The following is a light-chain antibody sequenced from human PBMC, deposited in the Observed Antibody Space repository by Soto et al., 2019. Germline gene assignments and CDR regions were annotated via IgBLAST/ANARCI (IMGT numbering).Light chain of an antibody. J-gene: IGLJ2*01. CDR1: SSDVGGYNY. V-gene: IGLV2-14*01. Sequence: QSVLTQPASVSGSPGESITISCSGTSSDVGGYNYVSWYQQHPGKAPRFLIFEVSNRPSGVSDRFSGSKSGNTASLTISGLRAEDGADYYCSSYTRDRLVVFGGGTKVTVL. CDR2: EVS. CDR3: SSYTRDRLVV.